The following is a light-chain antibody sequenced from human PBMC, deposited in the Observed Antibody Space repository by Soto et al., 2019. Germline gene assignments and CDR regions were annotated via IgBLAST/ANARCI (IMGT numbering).Light chain of an antibody. CDR2: DVS. CDR1: SSDVGGYSY. J-gene: IGLJ1*01. CDR3: ASYTTSSTYV. V-gene: IGLV2-14*01. Sequence: QLVLTQPASVSGSPGQSIAISCTGTSSDVGGYSYVSWYQQQPGKAPKLMISDVSNRPSGVSDRFSGSKSGNTASLTISGLQAEDEADYYCASYTTSSTYVFGTGTKLTVL.